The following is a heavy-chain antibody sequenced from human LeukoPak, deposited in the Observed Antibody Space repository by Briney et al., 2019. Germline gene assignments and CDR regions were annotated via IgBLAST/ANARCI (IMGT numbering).Heavy chain of an antibody. J-gene: IGHJ6*03. CDR3: ASVRRGFGEFSKYYSYYYMDV. CDR1: GGSISSSSYY. Sequence: PSETLSLTCTVSGGSISSSSYYWGWIHQPPGKGLEWIGNIYYSGNAYHNPSLKSRVTISVDTSKNQFSLRLSSVTAADTAVYYCASVRRGFGEFSKYYSYYYMDVWGKGTTVTISS. V-gene: IGHV4-39*01. D-gene: IGHD3-10*01. CDR2: IYYSGNA.